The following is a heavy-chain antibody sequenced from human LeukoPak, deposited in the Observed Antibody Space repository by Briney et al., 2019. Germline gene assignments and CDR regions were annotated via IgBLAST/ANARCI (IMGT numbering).Heavy chain of an antibody. CDR3: ARDFDWLPDLKLNWYFDL. Sequence: GGSLRLSCAASGFTFSSYSMNWVRQAPGKGLEWVSSISSSSSYIYYADSVKGRFTISRDNAKNSLYLQMNSLRAEDTAVYYCARDFDWLPDLKLNWYFDLWGRGILVTVSS. J-gene: IGHJ2*01. CDR2: ISSSSSYI. D-gene: IGHD3-9*01. V-gene: IGHV3-21*01. CDR1: GFTFSSYS.